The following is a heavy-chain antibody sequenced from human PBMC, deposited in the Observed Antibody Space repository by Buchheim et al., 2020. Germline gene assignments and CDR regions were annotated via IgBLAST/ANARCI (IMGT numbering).Heavy chain of an antibody. Sequence: QLQLQESGPGLVKPSETLSLTCSVSGGSITGSTDYWGWIRQPPGKGLEWIGSIYYSGTTYNNVSLKSRVTMSVDRSKTQFSLKLTSVTAADTAVYYCARDKIEVVPAAMRFFDPWGQG. CDR1: GGSITGSTDY. V-gene: IGHV4-39*07. CDR3: ARDKIEVVPAAMRFFDP. CDR2: IYYSGTT. J-gene: IGHJ5*02. D-gene: IGHD2-2*01.